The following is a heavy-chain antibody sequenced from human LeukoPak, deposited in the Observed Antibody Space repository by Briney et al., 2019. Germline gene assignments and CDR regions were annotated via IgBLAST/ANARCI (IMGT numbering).Heavy chain of an antibody. CDR1: GGSFSGYY. CDR3: ARLDYSSGWYESAHFAY. D-gene: IGHD6-19*01. V-gene: IGHV4-34*01. J-gene: IGHJ4*02. Sequence: SETLSLTCAVYGGSFSGYYWSWIRQPPGKGLEWIGEINHSGSTNYNPSLKSRVSISVDRSKNQVSLNLSSVTAADTAVYYCARLDYSSGWYESAHFAYWGQGTLVTVSS. CDR2: INHSGST.